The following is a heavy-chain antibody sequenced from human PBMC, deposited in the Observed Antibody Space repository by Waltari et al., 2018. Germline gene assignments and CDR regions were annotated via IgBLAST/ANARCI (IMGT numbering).Heavy chain of an antibody. D-gene: IGHD2-21*02. Sequence: EVLLVESGGGLVKPGGSLRLSCAGSCFPSSSYSMNWVHQAPGNGLEWVSSISTSSSYIYYADSVKGRFTISRDNAKNSLYLQINSLRAEDTAVYYCARARGTAYYLFDYWGQGTLVTVSS. CDR1: CFPSSSYS. V-gene: IGHV3-21*01. J-gene: IGHJ4*02. CDR2: ISTSSSYI. CDR3: ARARGTAYYLFDY.